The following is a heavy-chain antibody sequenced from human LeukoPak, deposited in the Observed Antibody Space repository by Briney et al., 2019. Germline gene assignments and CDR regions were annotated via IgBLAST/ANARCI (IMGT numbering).Heavy chain of an antibody. J-gene: IGHJ5*02. CDR2: INPSGGSA. Sequence: ASVKVSCKASGYTFTRDYIHWVRQVFGQGLEWMGIINPSGGSATYAQKFQGRVTMTREMSTNTVYMELSSLKSEDTAVYYCARGTIEGFDPWGQGTLVTVSS. CDR3: ARGTIEGFDP. CDR1: GYTFTRDY. V-gene: IGHV1-46*01. D-gene: IGHD1-7*01.